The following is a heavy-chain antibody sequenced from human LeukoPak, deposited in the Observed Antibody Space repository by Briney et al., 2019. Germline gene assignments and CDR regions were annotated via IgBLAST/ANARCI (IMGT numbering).Heavy chain of an antibody. V-gene: IGHV1-2*02. CDR1: GYTFTGYY. CDR2: INPNSGGT. D-gene: IGHD2-2*01. J-gene: IGHJ5*02. Sequence: GASVKVSCKASGYTFTGYYMHWVRQAPGQGLEWMGWINPNSGGTNYAQKFQGRVTMTRDTSIRTAYTELSRMRSDDTAVYYCARLIVVVPAAIGLLANWFDPWGPGTLVTVSS. CDR3: ARLIVVVPAAIGLLANWFDP.